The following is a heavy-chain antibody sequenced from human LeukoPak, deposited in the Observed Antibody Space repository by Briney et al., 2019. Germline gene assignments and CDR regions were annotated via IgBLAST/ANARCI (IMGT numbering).Heavy chain of an antibody. CDR1: GFTFSSYA. D-gene: IGHD2-2*01. V-gene: IGHV3-23*01. J-gene: IGHJ4*02. Sequence: GGSLRLSCAASGFTFSSYAMSWVRQAPGKGLEWVSAISGSGGSTYYADSVEGRFTISRDNSKNTLYLQMNSLRAEDTAVYYCASQDIVVVPAADYWGQGTLVTVSS. CDR3: ASQDIVVVPAADY. CDR2: ISGSGGST.